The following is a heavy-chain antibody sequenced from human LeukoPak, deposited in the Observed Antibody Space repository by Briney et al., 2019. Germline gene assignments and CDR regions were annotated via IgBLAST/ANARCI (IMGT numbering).Heavy chain of an antibody. CDR1: GFTFSDYN. V-gene: IGHV3-20*04. Sequence: GGSLRLSCATSGFTFSDYNMNWVRQVPGKGLEWVSGINWNGGSTGYADSVEGRFTISRDNAKNSQYLQMNSLRVEDTALYYCARAQTYGDSRLLLDYWGQGTLVTVSS. CDR2: INWNGGST. J-gene: IGHJ4*02. D-gene: IGHD2-21*02. CDR3: ARAQTYGDSRLLLDY.